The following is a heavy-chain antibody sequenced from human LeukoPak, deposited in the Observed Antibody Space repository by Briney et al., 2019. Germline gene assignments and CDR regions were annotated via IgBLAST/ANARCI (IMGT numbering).Heavy chain of an antibody. Sequence: PGGSLRLSCAASGFTFSSYGMHWVRQAPGKGLEWVAFIRNDGNNKYYADFVKGRFTISRDNSKNTLFLQMNSLRAGDTAVYYCAKERVSYSSSSGTGPWGQGTLVTVSS. CDR2: IRNDGNNK. J-gene: IGHJ5*02. D-gene: IGHD6-6*01. CDR3: AKERVSYSSSSGTGP. V-gene: IGHV3-30*02. CDR1: GFTFSSYG.